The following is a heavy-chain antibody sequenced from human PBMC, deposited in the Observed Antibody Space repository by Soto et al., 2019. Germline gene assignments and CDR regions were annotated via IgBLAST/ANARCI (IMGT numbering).Heavy chain of an antibody. J-gene: IGHJ6*02. CDR3: ARALEYYDYFGLDV. V-gene: IGHV3-33*01. D-gene: IGHD6-6*01. Sequence: QVQLVESGGGVVQPGKSLRLSCEVSGFPLSDYGMHWVRQAPGKGLEWVAVLWSDGANSFYAGSVMGRFTVSRDTSKNTLFLEVESLRGDDKGVYYCARALEYYDYFGLDVWGQGTTVIVSS. CDR1: GFPLSDYG. CDR2: LWSDGANS.